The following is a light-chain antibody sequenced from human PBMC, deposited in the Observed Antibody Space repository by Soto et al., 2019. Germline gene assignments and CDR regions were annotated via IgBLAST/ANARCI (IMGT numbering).Light chain of an antibody. CDR1: QSVSSRR. CDR3: QQYGSSLT. J-gene: IGKJ5*01. V-gene: IGKV3-20*01. CDR2: GAS. Sequence: EIVMTPSPATPSLSPGPRATLSRRASQSVSSRRLAWYKQKPGQAPRLLIYGASTRPTGIPDRFSGSGSGTDFTLTIRRLEPEDFAVYYCQQYGSSLTVGQGTRLEIK.